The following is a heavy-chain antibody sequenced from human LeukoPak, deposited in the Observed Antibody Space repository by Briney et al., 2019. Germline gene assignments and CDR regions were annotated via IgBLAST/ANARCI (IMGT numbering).Heavy chain of an antibody. CDR3: ARVRRFLNGGVAGIDY. Sequence: ASVKVSCKASGYTITTFALIWVRQVAGQGLEWMGWINTNTGNPTYSQAFTGRFVFSLDTSVSTSYLQISSLKADDTAVYYCARVRRFLNGGVAGIDYWGQGSLLTVSS. V-gene: IGHV7-4-1*02. CDR2: INTNTGNP. D-gene: IGHD3-3*01. CDR1: GYTITTFA. J-gene: IGHJ4*02.